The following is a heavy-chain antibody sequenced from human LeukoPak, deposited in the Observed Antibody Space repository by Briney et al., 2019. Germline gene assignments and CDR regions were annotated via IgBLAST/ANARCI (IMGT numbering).Heavy chain of an antibody. CDR3: ARGEITGTPVHY. V-gene: IGHV5-51*01. CDR2: MYPGDADA. D-gene: IGHD1-14*01. CDR1: GYKFSNYW. Sequence: GESLKISCKGSGYKFSNYWIGWVRQMPGRGLECMGVMYPGDADASYSPSFQGQFTMSADKSIDTAYLQWNSLKASDTAIYYCARGEITGTPVHYWGQGTVVTVSS. J-gene: IGHJ4*02.